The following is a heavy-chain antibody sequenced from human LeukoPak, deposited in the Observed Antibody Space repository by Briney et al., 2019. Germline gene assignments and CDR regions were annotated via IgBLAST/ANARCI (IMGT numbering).Heavy chain of an antibody. Sequence: PGGSLRLFCAASGFTFSSYAMHWVRQAPGKGLEWVAVISYDGSNKYYADSVKGRFTISRDNSKNTLYLQMNSLRAEDTAVYYCARVWQQLAYFDYWGQGTLVTVSS. CDR3: ARVWQQLAYFDY. J-gene: IGHJ4*02. D-gene: IGHD6-13*01. V-gene: IGHV3-30-3*01. CDR1: GFTFSSYA. CDR2: ISYDGSNK.